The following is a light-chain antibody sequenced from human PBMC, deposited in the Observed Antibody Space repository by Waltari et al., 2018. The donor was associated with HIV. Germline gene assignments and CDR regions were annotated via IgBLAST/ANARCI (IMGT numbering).Light chain of an antibody. CDR2: EAS. J-gene: IGKJ2*01. V-gene: IGKV1-5*03. Sequence: DIQMTQSPSILSASVGDRVTITCRSSENINKWLAWYQQKPGRVPDLLIYEASTSETGVPSRFSGRGFGTEFTLTISSLQPGDFATYDCQHYNRTFGQGTKVEIK. CDR1: ENINKW. CDR3: QHYNRT.